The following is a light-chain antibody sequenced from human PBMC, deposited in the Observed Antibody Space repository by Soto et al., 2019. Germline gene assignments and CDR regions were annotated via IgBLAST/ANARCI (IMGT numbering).Light chain of an antibody. CDR3: QQANSVPYT. CDR2: TAT. J-gene: IGKJ2*01. CDR1: QVISSW. Sequence: DIQMTQSPSSVSASVGDRVIITCRASQVISSWLAWYQQKPGKAPKLLIYTATRLQSGVPSRLRSSGHGTDFNINISSLQPEDFATYYCQQANSVPYTFGQGTKVDIK. V-gene: IGKV1D-12*01.